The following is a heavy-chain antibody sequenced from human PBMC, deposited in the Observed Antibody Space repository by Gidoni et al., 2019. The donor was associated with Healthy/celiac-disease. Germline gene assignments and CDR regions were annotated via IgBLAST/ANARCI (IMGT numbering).Heavy chain of an antibody. CDR3: AARSGWYPGPHDY. CDR2: INHSGST. Sequence: QVQLQQWGAGLLKPSETLSLTCAVYGGSFSGYYWSWIRQPPGKGLEWIGEINHSGSTNYNPSLKSRVTISVDTSKNRFSLKLSSVTAADTAVYYCAARSGWYPGPHDYWGQGTLVTVSS. D-gene: IGHD6-19*01. J-gene: IGHJ4*02. CDR1: GGSFSGYY. V-gene: IGHV4-34*01.